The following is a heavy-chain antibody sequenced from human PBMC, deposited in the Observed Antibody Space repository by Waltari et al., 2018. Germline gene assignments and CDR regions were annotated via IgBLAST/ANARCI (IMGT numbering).Heavy chain of an antibody. CDR2: ISSSKSGSSTI. CDR3: ARGGGYNLPQTLTGLNY. V-gene: IGHV3-48*04. D-gene: IGHD5-12*01. J-gene: IGHJ4*02. CDR1: GFTFSSYS. Sequence: EVQLVESGGGLVQPGGSLRLSCAASGFTFSSYSMTWVRQAPGKGLEWVSYISSSKSGSSTIYYADSVKGRFTISRDNAKNSLFLQMNSLRAEDTAVYYCARGGGYNLPQTLTGLNYWGQGTLVTVSS.